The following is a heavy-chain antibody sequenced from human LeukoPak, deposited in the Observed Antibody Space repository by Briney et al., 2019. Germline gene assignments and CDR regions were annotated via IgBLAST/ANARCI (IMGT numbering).Heavy chain of an antibody. Sequence: RTSETLSLTCAVYGGSFSGYYWSWIRQPPGKGLEWIGEINHSGSTNYNPSLKSRVTISVDTSKNQFSLKLSSVTAADTAVYYCAMGSTVTTWTTKKRGFDYWGQGTLVTVSS. CDR3: AMGSTVTTWTTKKRGFDY. V-gene: IGHV4-34*01. J-gene: IGHJ4*02. CDR1: GGSFSGYY. D-gene: IGHD4-17*01. CDR2: INHSGST.